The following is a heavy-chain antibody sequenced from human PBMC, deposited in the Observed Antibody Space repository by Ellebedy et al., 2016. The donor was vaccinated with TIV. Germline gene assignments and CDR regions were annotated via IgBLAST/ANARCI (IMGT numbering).Heavy chain of an antibody. Sequence: SETLSLXCTVSGGSVSSYYWSWIRQPPGKGLEWIGYIYYSGSTNYNPSLKSRVTISVDTSKNQFSLKLSSVTAADTAVYYCARGGPPTPYYYYGMDVWGQGTTVTVSS. J-gene: IGHJ6*02. CDR2: IYYSGST. D-gene: IGHD2-15*01. V-gene: IGHV4-59*02. CDR3: ARGGPPTPYYYYGMDV. CDR1: GGSVSSYY.